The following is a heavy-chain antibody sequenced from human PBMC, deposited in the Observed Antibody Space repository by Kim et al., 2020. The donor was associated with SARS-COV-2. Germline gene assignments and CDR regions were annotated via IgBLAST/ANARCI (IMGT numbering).Heavy chain of an antibody. J-gene: IGHJ4*02. V-gene: IGHV3-23*01. CDR2: IGGSGDST. CDR3: ATSTDSRSVDY. CDR1: GFTFSSYA. Sequence: GGSLRLSCAASGFTFSSYAMNWVRQAPGKGLEWVSVIGGSGDSTYYADSVKGRFTISRDNSKNTLFLQMNSLRAEDTAIYYCATSTDSRSVDYWGRGT. D-gene: IGHD6-6*01.